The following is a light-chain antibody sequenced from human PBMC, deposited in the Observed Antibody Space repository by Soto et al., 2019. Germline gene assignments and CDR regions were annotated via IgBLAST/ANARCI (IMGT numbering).Light chain of an antibody. CDR2: GAS. Sequence: EIVVTQSPATLSVSPGERATLYCRASRSVTSNLAWYQQRPGQAPRLLISGASTRATGIPARFSGSGSGTEFTLTISSLQSEDFAVYYCQQYNNWLTFGVGTKVEIK. CDR1: RSVTSN. CDR3: QQYNNWLT. V-gene: IGKV3-15*01. J-gene: IGKJ4*01.